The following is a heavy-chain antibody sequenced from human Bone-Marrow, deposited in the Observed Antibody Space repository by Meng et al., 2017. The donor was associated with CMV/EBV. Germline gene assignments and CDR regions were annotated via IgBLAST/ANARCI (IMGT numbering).Heavy chain of an antibody. CDR2: IYHSGST. J-gene: IGHJ5*02. V-gene: IGHV4-38-2*02. CDR1: GYSISSGYN. CDR3: GRGGQWVVTNWFDP. D-gene: IGHD6-19*01. Sequence: ESLKISCTVSGYSISSGYNWGWIRQPPGKGLEWSGSIYHSGSTYYNPALKSRVTISVDTSKKKFSLKLRSVTAADTAVYYCGRGGQWVVTNWFDPWGQGTLVTVSS.